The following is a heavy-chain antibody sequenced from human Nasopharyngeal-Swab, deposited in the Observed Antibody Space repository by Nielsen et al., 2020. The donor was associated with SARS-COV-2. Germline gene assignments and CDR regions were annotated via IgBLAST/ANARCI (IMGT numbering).Heavy chain of an antibody. CDR2: IYSGGST. CDR1: GFTVSSNY. J-gene: IGHJ4*02. V-gene: IGHV3-53*01. CDR3: ASSIAAPRRYFDY. Sequence: LSLTCAASGFTVSSNYMSWVRQAPGKGLEWVSVIYSGGSTYYADSVKGRFTISRDNSKNTLYLQMNSLRAEDTAMYYCASSIAAPRRYFDYWGQGTLVTVSS. D-gene: IGHD6-6*01.